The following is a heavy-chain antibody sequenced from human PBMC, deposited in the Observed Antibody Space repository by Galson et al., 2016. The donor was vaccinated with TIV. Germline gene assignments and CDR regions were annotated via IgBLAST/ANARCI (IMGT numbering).Heavy chain of an antibody. CDR1: GITFTNYW. D-gene: IGHD5-18*01. J-gene: IGHJ4*02. CDR2: IRQDGNEK. Sequence: SLRLSCAASGITFTNYWMIWVRQAPGEGLEWVAHIRQDGNEKRYLSSVKGRFTISRDNAKSSLYLQMNSLRAEDTAVYYCATGDVDAVMEAYWGQGTLVTVSS. CDR3: ATGDVDAVMEAY. V-gene: IGHV3-7*01.